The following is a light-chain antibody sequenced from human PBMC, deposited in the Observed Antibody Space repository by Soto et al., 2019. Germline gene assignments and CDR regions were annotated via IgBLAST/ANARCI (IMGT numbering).Light chain of an antibody. CDR2: DIS. CDR3: LLYYGGSSV. V-gene: IGLV7-46*01. J-gene: IGLJ1*01. CDR1: TGTVTSGHY. Sequence: QAVVTQEPSLTVSPGGIVTLTCGSSTGTVTSGHYPYWFQQKPGQAPRTLISDISRRLSGTPARFSGSLLGDKAALTLSGAQPEDEADYYCLLYYGGSSVFGTGTKLTVL.